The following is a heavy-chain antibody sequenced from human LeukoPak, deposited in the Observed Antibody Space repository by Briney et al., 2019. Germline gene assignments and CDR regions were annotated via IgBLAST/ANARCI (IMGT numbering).Heavy chain of an antibody. CDR2: IWYDGSNK. CDR1: GFTFGSYG. D-gene: IGHD2-15*01. Sequence: GGSLRLSCAASGFTFGSYGMHWVRQAPGKGLEWVAVIWYDGSNKYYADSVKGRFTISRDNSKNTLYLQMNSLRAEDTAVYYCARELLRGDENYYYGMDVWGQGTTVTVSS. J-gene: IGHJ6*02. V-gene: IGHV3-30*19. CDR3: ARELLRGDENYYYGMDV.